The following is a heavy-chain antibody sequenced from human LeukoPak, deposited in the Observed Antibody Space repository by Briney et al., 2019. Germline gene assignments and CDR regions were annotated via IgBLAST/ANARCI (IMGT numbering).Heavy chain of an antibody. Sequence: GGSLRLSCAASGFTFSSYAMHWVRQAPGKGLERVAVISYDGSNKYYADSVKGRFTISRDNAKNSLYLQMNSLRAEDTAVYYCAKASSSSTRARPGYYYYMDVWGKGTTVTVSS. CDR3: AKASSSSTRARPGYYYYMDV. J-gene: IGHJ6*03. CDR2: ISYDGSNK. CDR1: GFTFSSYA. V-gene: IGHV3-30-3*01. D-gene: IGHD6-6*01.